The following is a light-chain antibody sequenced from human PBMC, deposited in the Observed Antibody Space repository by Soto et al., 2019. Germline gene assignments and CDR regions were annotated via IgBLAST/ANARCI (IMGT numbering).Light chain of an antibody. CDR2: EVS. J-gene: IGLJ1*01. Sequence: QSALTQPASVSGSPGQSITISCTGTSSDVGGYNYVSWYQQHPGKAPKLMIYEVSNRPSGVSNRFSGSKSGNTASLTISGLQAQDEADYYCSSYTISRTLFGTGT. CDR1: SSDVGGYNY. CDR3: SSYTISRTL. V-gene: IGLV2-14*01.